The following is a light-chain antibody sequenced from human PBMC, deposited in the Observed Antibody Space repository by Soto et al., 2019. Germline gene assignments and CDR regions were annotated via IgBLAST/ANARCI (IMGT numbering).Light chain of an antibody. CDR2: EVS. CDR3: TSYTSSSSVV. Sequence: QSALTQPASVSGSPGQSITISCTATGSDIGGYNYVSWYQQHPGKAPKVMIYEVSNRPSGVSNRFSASTSGNTASLTISGLQAEDEADYYCTSYTSSSSVVFGGGTKVTVL. CDR1: GSDIGGYNY. V-gene: IGLV2-14*01. J-gene: IGLJ2*01.